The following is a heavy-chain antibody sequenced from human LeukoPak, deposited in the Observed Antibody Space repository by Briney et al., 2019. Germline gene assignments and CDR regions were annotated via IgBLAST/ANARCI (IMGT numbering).Heavy chain of an antibody. CDR2: INPNRDGT. CDR3: ARVGKDEIAVAVHY. CDR1: GYTFTGYY. V-gene: IGHV1-2*06. Sequence: ASVKVSCKSSGYTFTGYYMHGVRQAPGQGLEGMGRINPNRDGTNYAQKFQGRVTMTRDTYISPAYMELSRLRPDDTAVYYCARVGKDEIAVAVHYWGQGTLVTVSS. J-gene: IGHJ4*02. D-gene: IGHD6-19*01.